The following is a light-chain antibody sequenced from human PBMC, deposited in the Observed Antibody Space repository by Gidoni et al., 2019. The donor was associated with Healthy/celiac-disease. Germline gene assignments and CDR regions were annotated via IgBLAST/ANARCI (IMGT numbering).Light chain of an antibody. Sequence: SYELTQPPSVSVSPGQTARFTCSGDALTQKYGLWYQQKSGQAPVLVIYEDTKRPSGSPERFSGYSSGTIVTLTISGAQVEDEADYYCYSTDSSGNHSVFGGGTKLTVL. V-gene: IGLV3-10*01. J-gene: IGLJ2*01. CDR3: YSTDSSGNHSV. CDR2: EDT. CDR1: ALTQKY.